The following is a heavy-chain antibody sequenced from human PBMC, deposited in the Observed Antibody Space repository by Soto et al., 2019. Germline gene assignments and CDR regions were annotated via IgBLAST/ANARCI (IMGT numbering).Heavy chain of an antibody. J-gene: IGHJ5*02. D-gene: IGHD6-13*01. Sequence: EVQLVESGGGLVKPGGSLRLSCAASGFTFSSYSMNWVRRAPGKGLEWVSSISSSSSYIYYADSVKGRFTISRDNAKNSLYLQMNSLRAEDTAVYYCARKLGIAAAEFDPWGQGTLVTVSS. CDR3: ARKLGIAAAEFDP. CDR1: GFTFSSYS. CDR2: ISSSSSYI. V-gene: IGHV3-21*01.